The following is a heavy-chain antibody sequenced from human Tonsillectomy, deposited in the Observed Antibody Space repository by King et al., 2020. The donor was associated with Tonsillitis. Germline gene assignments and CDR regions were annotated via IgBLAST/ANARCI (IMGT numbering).Heavy chain of an antibody. V-gene: IGHV3-21*01. J-gene: IGHJ6*02. Sequence: VQLVESGGGLVKPGGSLRLSCAASGFTFSSYSMNWVRQAPGKGLEWVSSISSSSSYIFYADSVKGRFTVSRDNAENSLYLQMNSLRAEDTAVYYCARDDYDILTGYGMDVWGQGTTVTVSS. CDR3: ARDDYDILTGYGMDV. CDR2: ISSSSSYI. D-gene: IGHD3-9*01. CDR1: GFTFSSYS.